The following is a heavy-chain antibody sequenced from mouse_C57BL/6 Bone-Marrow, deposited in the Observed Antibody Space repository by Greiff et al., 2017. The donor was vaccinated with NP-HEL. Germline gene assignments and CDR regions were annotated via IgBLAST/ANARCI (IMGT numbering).Heavy chain of an antibody. Sequence: VHVKQSVAELVRPGASVKLSCTASGFPITNTYMHWVKQRPEQGLEWIGRIDPANGNTKYAPKFQGKATITADTSSNPAYLQLSSLTSEDTAIYYCAGVWYGSSFLYGGQGTTLTVSS. D-gene: IGHD1-1*01. CDR2: IDPANGNT. CDR1: GFPITNTY. CDR3: AGVWYGSSFLY. J-gene: IGHJ2*01. V-gene: IGHV14-3*01.